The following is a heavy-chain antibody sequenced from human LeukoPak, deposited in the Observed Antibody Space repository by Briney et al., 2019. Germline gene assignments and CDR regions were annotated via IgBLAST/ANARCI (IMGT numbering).Heavy chain of an antibody. D-gene: IGHD3-16*02. CDR1: GFTLSHAL. J-gene: IGHJ4*02. V-gene: IGHV3-73*01. CDR2: IKSKANSYAT. Sequence: GGSLRLSCAASGFTLSHALMNWVRQAPGKGLEWVGRIKSKANSYATAYAASVKGRFTISRDDSKNTAYLQMNSLKTEDTAVYYCTSRYLGLDIWGQGTLVTVSS. CDR3: TSRYLGLDI.